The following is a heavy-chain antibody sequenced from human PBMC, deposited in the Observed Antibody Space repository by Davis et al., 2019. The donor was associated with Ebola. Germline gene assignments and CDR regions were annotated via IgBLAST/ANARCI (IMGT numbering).Heavy chain of an antibody. D-gene: IGHD4-17*01. V-gene: IGHV4-59*01. CDR1: GGSISSYY. CDR3: ARLDASDYDFSFYGVDV. CDR2: IYYSGST. J-gene: IGHJ6*04. Sequence: SETLSLTCTVSGGSISSYYWSWIRQPPGKGLEWIGYIYYSGSTNYNPSLKSRVTISVDTSKNQFSLKLSSVTAADTAVYFCARLDASDYDFSFYGVDVWGKGTTVTVSS.